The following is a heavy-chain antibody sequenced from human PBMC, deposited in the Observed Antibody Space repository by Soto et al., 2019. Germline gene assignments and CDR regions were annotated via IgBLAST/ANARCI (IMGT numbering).Heavy chain of an antibody. V-gene: IGHV3-21*01. D-gene: IGHD1-7*01. CDR3: ARGRGNWNYVRFDP. Sequence: EVLLVESGGGLVNPEGSLRLSCAVSGFTFSNYFMTWVRQAPGKGLEWVSFISGSGSYIYYADSVKGRFTISRDNANNSSYLQMNSLRAEDTAVYYCARGRGNWNYVRFDPWGQGTLVTVSS. CDR1: GFTFSNYF. J-gene: IGHJ5*02. CDR2: ISGSGSYI.